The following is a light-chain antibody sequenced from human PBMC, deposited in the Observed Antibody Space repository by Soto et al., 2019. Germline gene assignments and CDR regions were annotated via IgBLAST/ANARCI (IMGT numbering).Light chain of an antibody. J-gene: IGKJ4*01. Sequence: ETVLTQSPDTLSLSPGERATLSCRASQSVTSDYLAWYQQKAGQAPRLLIYGASSRATGIPDRFCGSGSGTDFSLTISRLEPEDSAVYYCRQYGRSLGFAVGGGTKVDI. V-gene: IGKV3-20*01. CDR3: RQYGRSLGFA. CDR2: GAS. CDR1: QSVTSDY.